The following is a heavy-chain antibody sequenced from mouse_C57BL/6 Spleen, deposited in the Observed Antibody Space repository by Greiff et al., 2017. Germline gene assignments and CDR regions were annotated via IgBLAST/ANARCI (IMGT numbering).Heavy chain of an antibody. CDR3: TRSGLQTFAY. CDR1: GYTFTDYE. J-gene: IGHJ3*01. Sequence: VQLQESGAELVRPGASVTLSCKASGYTFTDYEMHWVKQTPVHGLEWIGAIDPETGGTAYNQKFKGKAILTADKSSSTAYMELRSLTSEDSAVYYCTRSGLQTFAYWGQGTLVTVSA. D-gene: IGHD3-2*02. CDR2: IDPETGGT. V-gene: IGHV1-15*01.